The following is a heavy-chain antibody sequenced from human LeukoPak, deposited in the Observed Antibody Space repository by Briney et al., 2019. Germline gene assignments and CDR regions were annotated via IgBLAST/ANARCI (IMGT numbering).Heavy chain of an antibody. D-gene: IGHD2-15*01. CDR1: GGSISSGDYY. CDR2: IYYSGST. Sequence: SETLSLTCTVSGGSISSGDYYWSWIRQPPGKGREWIGYIYYSGSTYYNPSLKSRVTISVDTSKNQFSLKLSSVTAADTAVYYCAREAVSRAFDIWGQGTKVTVSS. CDR3: AREAVSRAFDI. V-gene: IGHV4-30-4*08. J-gene: IGHJ3*02.